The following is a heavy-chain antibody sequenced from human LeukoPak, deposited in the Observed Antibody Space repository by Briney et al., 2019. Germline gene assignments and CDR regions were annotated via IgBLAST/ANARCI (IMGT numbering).Heavy chain of an antibody. V-gene: IGHV4-59*01. Sequence: SETLSLTCTVSGGSISSYYWSWIRQPPGKGLEWIGYIYYSGSTNYNPSLKSRVTISVDTSRNQFSLKLSSVTAADTAVYYCARDGGYYYGMDVWGQGTTVTVSS. CDR2: IYYSGST. CDR1: GGSISSYY. D-gene: IGHD3-3*01. J-gene: IGHJ6*02. CDR3: ARDGGYYYGMDV.